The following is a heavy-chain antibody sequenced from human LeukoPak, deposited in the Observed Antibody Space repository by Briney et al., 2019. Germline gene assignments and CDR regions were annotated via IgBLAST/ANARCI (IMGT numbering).Heavy chain of an antibody. J-gene: IGHJ4*02. CDR2: INPSGGST. D-gene: IGHD3-10*01. V-gene: IGHV1-46*01. CDR3: ARAMGHGSGSYYDYFDY. Sequence: ASVKVSCKASGYTFTSYYMHWVRQAPGQGLEWMGIINPSGGSTSYAQKFQGRVTMTRDTSTSTVYMELSSPRSEDTAVYYCARAMGHGSGSYYDYFDYWGQGTLVTVSS. CDR1: GYTFTSYY.